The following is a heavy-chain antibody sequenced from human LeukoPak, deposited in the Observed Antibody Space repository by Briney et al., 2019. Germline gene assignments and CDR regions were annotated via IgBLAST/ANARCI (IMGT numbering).Heavy chain of an antibody. D-gene: IGHD2-8*01. CDR1: GYTFSGYY. Sequence: GSVTLSCKASGYTFSGYYMHWVRQAPGQGLEWMGWINTNSGGTNYAKTLQGRVTMTSDTPISTAYIELSRLISDDTAVYYCARSGDIVLMLYPQSFQHWGQGTLVTVSS. V-gene: IGHV1-2*02. CDR3: ARSGDIVLMLYPQSFQH. J-gene: IGHJ1*01. CDR2: INTNSGGT.